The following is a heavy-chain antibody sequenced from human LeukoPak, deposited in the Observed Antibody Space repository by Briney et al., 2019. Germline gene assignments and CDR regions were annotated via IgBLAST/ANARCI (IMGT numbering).Heavy chain of an antibody. D-gene: IGHD6-19*01. CDR1: GFTFSRYG. J-gene: IGHJ4*02. CDR3: SKTIAVADPTDY. Sequence: GRSLRLTCAASGFTFSRYGMHWVRQAPGKGLEWLAVMSSDGGDIYYADSVKGRFTISRDNSKNTLYLQMNSLRAEDTAVYYCSKTIAVADPTDYWGQGTLVTVSS. CDR2: MSSDGGDI. V-gene: IGHV3-30*18.